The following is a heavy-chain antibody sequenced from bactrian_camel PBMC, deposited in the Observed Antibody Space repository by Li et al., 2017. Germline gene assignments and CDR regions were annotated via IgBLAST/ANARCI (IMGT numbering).Heavy chain of an antibody. CDR3: AKDLDFEDNY. Sequence: HVQLVESGGGSVQAGGSLKLSCAGSIPGYSFRSYGMAWYRQAPGKERELVSSIRSDGDTTYADSVKGRFTISRDDAKNTLCLQLNSLKLEDTAMYYCAKDLDFEDNYWGQGTQVTVS. V-gene: IGHV3S55*01. D-gene: IGHD5*01. CDR1: IPGYSFRSYG. J-gene: IGHJ4*01. CDR2: IRSDGDT.